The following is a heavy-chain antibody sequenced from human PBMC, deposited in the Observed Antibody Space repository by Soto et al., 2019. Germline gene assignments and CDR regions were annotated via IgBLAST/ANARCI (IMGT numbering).Heavy chain of an antibody. CDR1: GFTFSSYW. Sequence: PGGSLRLSCAASGFTFSSYWMHWVRQAPGKGLVWVSRINSDGSSTSYADSVKGRFTISRDNAKNTLYLQMNSLRAEDTAVYYCASPGFEVRANPNFDYWGQGTLVTVSS. CDR3: ASPGFEVRANPNFDY. D-gene: IGHD1-26*01. CDR2: INSDGSST. J-gene: IGHJ4*02. V-gene: IGHV3-74*01.